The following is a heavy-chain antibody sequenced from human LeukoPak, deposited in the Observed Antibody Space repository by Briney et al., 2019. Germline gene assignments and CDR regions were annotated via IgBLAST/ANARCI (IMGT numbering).Heavy chain of an antibody. V-gene: IGHV3-33*01. Sequence: GGSLRLSCAASGFTFSSYGMHWVRQAPGKGLEWVAVIWYDGSNKYYADSVKGRFTISRDNSKNTLYLQMNSLRAEDTAVYYCARVVGASGSSNFDYWGQGTLVTVSS. CDR3: ARVVGASGSSNFDY. CDR2: IWYDGSNK. J-gene: IGHJ4*02. D-gene: IGHD1-26*01. CDR1: GFTFSSYG.